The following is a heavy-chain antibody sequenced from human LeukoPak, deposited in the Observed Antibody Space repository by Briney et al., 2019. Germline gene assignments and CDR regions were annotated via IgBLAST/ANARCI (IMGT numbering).Heavy chain of an antibody. J-gene: IGHJ4*02. D-gene: IGHD6-13*01. CDR1: GFAFSSYW. CDR2: MKYDGSEK. Sequence: GGSLRLSCAASGFAFSSYWMSWVRQAPGKGLEWVANMKYDGSEKYYVDSVKGRFAISRDNAKNSLYLQMNSLRAEDTAVYYCARDIEAAGLFLDYWGQGTLVTVSS. V-gene: IGHV3-7*01. CDR3: ARDIEAAGLFLDY.